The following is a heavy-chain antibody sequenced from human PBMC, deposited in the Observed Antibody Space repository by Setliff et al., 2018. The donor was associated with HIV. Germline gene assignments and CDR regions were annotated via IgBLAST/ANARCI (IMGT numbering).Heavy chain of an antibody. Sequence: ASVKVSCKASGYTFTNYALHWVRQAPGQRLEWMGGINAGNGDTKSSQKFQGRGTITRDTSASTAYMELSSLRSEDTGVYYCAIGSSNWPHLPNNYYFDYWGQGTPVTVPQ. V-gene: IGHV1-3*01. CDR1: GYTFTNYA. D-gene: IGHD6-13*01. CDR3: AIGSSNWPHLPNNYYFDY. J-gene: IGHJ4*02. CDR2: INAGNGDT.